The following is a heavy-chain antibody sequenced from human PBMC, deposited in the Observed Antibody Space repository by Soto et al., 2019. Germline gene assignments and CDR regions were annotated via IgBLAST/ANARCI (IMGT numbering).Heavy chain of an antibody. J-gene: IGHJ4*02. CDR3: ARSDNYVPFDH. CDR2: IYYSGFT. CDR1: GGSISSGDYY. V-gene: IGHV4-30-4*01. D-gene: IGHD4-4*01. Sequence: QVQLQESGPGLVKPSQTLSLTCTVSGGSISSGDYYWSWIRQPPGKGLEWIGYIYYSGFTYYNPSRNSRLTMSVDTSKNQFSLKLRSVIAADTAVYYCARSDNYVPFDHWGQGTLVTVSS.